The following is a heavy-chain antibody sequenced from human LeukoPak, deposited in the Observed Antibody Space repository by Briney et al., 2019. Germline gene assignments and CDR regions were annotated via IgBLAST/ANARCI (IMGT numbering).Heavy chain of an antibody. CDR3: ARDYPVYAFDI. CDR1: GGTFSSYA. Sequence: SVKVSCKASGGTFSSYAISWVRQAPGQGLEWMGRIIPILGIANYAQKFQGRVTITADKSTSTAYMELSSLRSEDTAVYYCARDYPVYAFDIWGQGTTVTVSS. CDR2: IIPILGIA. V-gene: IGHV1-69*04. J-gene: IGHJ3*02. D-gene: IGHD3-16*01.